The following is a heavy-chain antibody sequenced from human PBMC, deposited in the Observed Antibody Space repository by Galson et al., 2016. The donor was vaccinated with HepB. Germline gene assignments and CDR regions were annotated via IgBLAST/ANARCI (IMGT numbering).Heavy chain of an antibody. Sequence: SLRLSCAASGFTFSSYSMNWVRQAPGKGLERVPYISSSSSTIYYADSVKGRFTISRDNAKNSLYLQMNSLRDEDTAVYYCARDGPGWVMATITILVYYYGMDVWGQGTTVTVSS. CDR3: ARDGPGWVMATITILVYYYGMDV. CDR1: GFTFSSYS. CDR2: ISSSSSTI. D-gene: IGHD5-24*01. V-gene: IGHV3-48*02. J-gene: IGHJ6*02.